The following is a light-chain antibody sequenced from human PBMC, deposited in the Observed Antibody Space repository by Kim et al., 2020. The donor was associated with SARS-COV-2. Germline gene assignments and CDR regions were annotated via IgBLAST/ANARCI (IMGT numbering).Light chain of an antibody. J-gene: IGLJ3*02. Sequence: QSVLTQPPSTSGTPGQRVTIPCSGSSSNIEYNHVSWYQQLPGTAPKLLIFKNNQRPSGVPDRISGSKYGTKASLAISGLRPEDEADYYCAAYDDSLSGPVFGGGTQLTVL. CDR3: AAYDDSLSGPV. CDR1: SSNIEYNH. V-gene: IGLV1-47*01. CDR2: KNN.